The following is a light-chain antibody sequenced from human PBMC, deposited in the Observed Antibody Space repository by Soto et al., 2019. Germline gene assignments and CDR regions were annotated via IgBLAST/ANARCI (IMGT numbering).Light chain of an antibody. CDR2: DAS. V-gene: IGKV1-5*01. CDR3: QQYSSSSWT. CDR1: QSISSW. J-gene: IGKJ1*01. Sequence: DIQMTQSPSILSASVGDRVTITCRASQSISSWLAWYQQKPGKAPKLLIYDASSLESGVPSRFSGIGSGTEFTLTISGLQPDDFATYYCQQYSSSSWTFGQGTKVDIK.